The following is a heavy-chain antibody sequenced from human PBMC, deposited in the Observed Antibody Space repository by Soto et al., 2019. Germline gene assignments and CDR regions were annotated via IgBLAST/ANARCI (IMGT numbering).Heavy chain of an antibody. CDR2: IWYDGSNK. J-gene: IGHJ4*02. Sequence: QVQLVESGGGVVQPGRSLRLSCAASGFTFSSYGMHWVRQAPGKGLEWVAVIWYDGSNKYYADSVKGRFTISRDNSKNTLYLQMNSLRAEDTAVYYYAKDPWAWTQLWSISGFDYWGQGTLVTVSS. CDR3: AKDPWAWTQLWSISGFDY. D-gene: IGHD5-18*01. V-gene: IGHV3-33*06. CDR1: GFTFSSYG.